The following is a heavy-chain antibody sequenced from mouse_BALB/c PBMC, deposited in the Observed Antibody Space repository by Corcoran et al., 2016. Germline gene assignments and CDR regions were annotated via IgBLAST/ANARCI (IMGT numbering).Heavy chain of an antibody. V-gene: IGHV1S81*02. CDR1: GCTFTSYY. J-gene: IGHJ4*01. D-gene: IGHD4-1*01. CDR2: INPSNGGT. Sequence: QVQLQQPGAELVKPAASLKLSCTASGCTFTSYYMYWVKQRPGQGLEWIGGINPSNGGTNFNEQFKSKATLTVDKSSSTAYMQLSSLTSEDSAVDYCTTGTMDYWGQGTSVTVSS. CDR3: TTGTMDY.